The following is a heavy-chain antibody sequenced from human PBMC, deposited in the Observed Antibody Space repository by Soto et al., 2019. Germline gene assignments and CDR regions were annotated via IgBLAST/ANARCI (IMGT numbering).Heavy chain of an antibody. CDR3: TTKYCSGGSCPTLARDDAFDI. CDR1: GFTFSNAW. Sequence: GGSLRLSCAASGFTFSNAWMSWVRQAPGKGLEWVGRIKSKTDGGTTDYAAPVKGRFTISRDDSKNTLYLQMNSLKTEDTAVYYCTTKYCSGGSCPTLARDDAFDIWGQGTMVTVSS. CDR2: IKSKTDGGTT. D-gene: IGHD2-15*01. V-gene: IGHV3-15*01. J-gene: IGHJ3*02.